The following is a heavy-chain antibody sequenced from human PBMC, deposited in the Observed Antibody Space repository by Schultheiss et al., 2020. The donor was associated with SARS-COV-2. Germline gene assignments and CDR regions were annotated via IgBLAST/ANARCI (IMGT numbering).Heavy chain of an antibody. V-gene: IGHV3-30*03. CDR1: GFTFSTYW. CDR3: ARGVWEYQLPHDYYGMDV. D-gene: IGHD2-2*01. J-gene: IGHJ6*02. Sequence: GGSLRLSCAASGFTFSTYWMSWVRQAPGKGLEWVAVISYDGSNKYYADSVKGRFTISRDNAKNSLYLQMNSLRAEDTAVYYCARGVWEYQLPHDYYGMDVWGQGTTVTVSS. CDR2: ISYDGSNK.